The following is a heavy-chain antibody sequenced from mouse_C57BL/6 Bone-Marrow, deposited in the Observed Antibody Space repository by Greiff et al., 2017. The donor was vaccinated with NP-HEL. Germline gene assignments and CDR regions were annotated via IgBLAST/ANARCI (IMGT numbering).Heavy chain of an antibody. CDR1: GFNIKDYY. Sequence: EVQLQQSGAELVKPGASVKLSCTASGFNIKDYYMHWVKQRTEQGLEWIGRIDPEDGETKYAPKFQGKATITADTSSNTAYLLHSSLTSEDTAVYYCALYDYYAMDYGGQGASVTISA. CDR3: ALYDYYAMDY. CDR2: IDPEDGET. D-gene: IGHD2-14*01. V-gene: IGHV14-2*01. J-gene: IGHJ4*01.